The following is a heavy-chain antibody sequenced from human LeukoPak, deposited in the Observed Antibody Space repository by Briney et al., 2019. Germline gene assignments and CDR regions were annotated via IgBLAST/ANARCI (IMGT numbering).Heavy chain of an antibody. Sequence: GTSLRLSCAASGFTFNSYGMNWVRQAPGKGLEWVSYISSSGSTIYYADSVKGRFTISRDNAKNSLYLQMNSLRAEDTAVYYCAELGITMIGGVWGKGTTVTISS. CDR3: AELGITMIGGV. CDR1: GFTFNSYG. J-gene: IGHJ6*04. CDR2: ISSSGSTI. D-gene: IGHD3-10*02. V-gene: IGHV3-48*03.